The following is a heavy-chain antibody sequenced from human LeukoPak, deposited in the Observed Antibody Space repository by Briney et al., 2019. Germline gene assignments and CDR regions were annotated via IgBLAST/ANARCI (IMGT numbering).Heavy chain of an antibody. Sequence: ASVKVSCKASGYTFTSYHMHWVRQAPGQGLEWMGIINPSGGSTSYAQKFQGRVTMTRDTSTSTVYMELSSLRSEDTAVYYCARVFPYDSSGYYAPYFDYWGQGTLVTVSS. CDR1: GYTFTSYH. CDR2: INPSGGST. CDR3: ARVFPYDSSGYYAPYFDY. V-gene: IGHV1-46*01. D-gene: IGHD3-22*01. J-gene: IGHJ4*02.